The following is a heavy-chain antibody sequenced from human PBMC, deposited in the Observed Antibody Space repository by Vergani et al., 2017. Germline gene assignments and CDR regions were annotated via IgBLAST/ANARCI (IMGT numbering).Heavy chain of an antibody. CDR3: ASSGNEYSSSYYYMDV. V-gene: IGHV3-9*01. D-gene: IGHD6-6*01. J-gene: IGHJ6*03. CDR1: GFTFDDYA. Sequence: EVQLLESGGGLVQPGRSLRLSCAASGFTFDDYAMHWVRQAPGKGLEWVSGISWNSGSIGYADSVKGRFTISRDNAKNSLYLQMNSLRAEDTAVYYCASSGNEYSSSYYYMDVWGKGTTVTVSS. CDR2: ISWNSGSI.